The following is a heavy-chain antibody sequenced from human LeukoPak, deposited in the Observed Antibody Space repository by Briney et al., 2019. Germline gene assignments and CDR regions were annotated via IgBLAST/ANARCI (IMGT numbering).Heavy chain of an antibody. V-gene: IGHV3-23*01. J-gene: IGHJ4*02. CDR2: ISGSGSPT. D-gene: IGHD4-17*01. CDR1: GFTFSSYA. Sequence: GGSLRLSCAASGFTFSSYAMSWVHQAPGEGLEWVSFISGSGSPTYYADSVKGRFTISRDNSKNTLYLQLNSLRSEDTAVYYCAKEGTYGDFDYWGQGTLVTVSS. CDR3: AKEGTYGDFDY.